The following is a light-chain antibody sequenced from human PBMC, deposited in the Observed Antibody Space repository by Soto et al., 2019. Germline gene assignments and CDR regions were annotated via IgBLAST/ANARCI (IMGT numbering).Light chain of an antibody. V-gene: IGLV1-44*01. CDR2: NNN. CDR3: AAWDDSLNGWV. J-gene: IGLJ3*02. Sequence: QSVLTQSPSASGTPGQRVTISCSGSSSNIGSNTVNWYHQLPGTAPKLLFYNNNQRPSGVPDRFSGSKSGTSASLAISGLQSEDEADYHCAAWDDSLNGWVFGGGTKLTVL. CDR1: SSNIGSNT.